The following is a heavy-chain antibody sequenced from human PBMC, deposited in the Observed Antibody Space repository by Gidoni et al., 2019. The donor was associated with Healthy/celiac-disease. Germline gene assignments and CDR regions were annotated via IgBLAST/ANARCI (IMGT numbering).Heavy chain of an antibody. CDR2: IYTSGST. J-gene: IGHJ4*02. V-gene: IGHV4-4*07. Sequence: QVQLQESGPGLVKPSETLSLTCTVSGGYISSYYGSWIRQPAGKGLEWIGRIYTSGSTNYNPSLKSRVTMSVDTSKNQFSLKLSSVTAADTAVYYCARAGGVGAYWTSNFDYWGQGTLVTVSS. D-gene: IGHD1-26*01. CDR1: GGYISSYY. CDR3: ARAGGVGAYWTSNFDY.